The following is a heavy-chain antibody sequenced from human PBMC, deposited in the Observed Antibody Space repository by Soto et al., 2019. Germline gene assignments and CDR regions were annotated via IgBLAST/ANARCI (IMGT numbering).Heavy chain of an antibody. Sequence: SGPTLVNPTQTLTLTCTFSGFSLSTRAVGVGWIRQPPGKALEWLALIYWNDDKRYSPSLKNRLTITKDTSKNHVVLTMTNMDPVDTATYYCAHRHELGSFDIWGQGTTVPVSS. CDR3: AHRHELGSFDI. CDR1: GFSLSTRAVG. J-gene: IGHJ3*02. D-gene: IGHD1-26*01. CDR2: IYWNDDK. V-gene: IGHV2-5*01.